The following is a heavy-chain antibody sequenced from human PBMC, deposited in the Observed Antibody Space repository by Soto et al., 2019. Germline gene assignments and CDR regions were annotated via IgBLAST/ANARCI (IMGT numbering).Heavy chain of an antibody. D-gene: IGHD3-10*01. J-gene: IGHJ4*02. CDR3: TTDIRFGELLSR. V-gene: IGHV3-15*01. CDR1: GFTFSNAW. CDR2: IKSKTDGGTT. Sequence: EVQLVESGGGLVKPGGSLRLSCAASGFTFSNAWMSWVRQAPGKGLEWVGRIKSKTDGGTTDYAAPVKGRFTISRDDSKNTLYLQMNSLKTEDTAVYYCTTDIRFGELLSRWGQGTLVTVSS.